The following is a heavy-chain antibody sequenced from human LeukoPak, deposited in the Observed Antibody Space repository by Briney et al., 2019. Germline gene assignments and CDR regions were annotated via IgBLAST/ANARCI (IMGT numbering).Heavy chain of an antibody. CDR1: GGSLSSYY. CDR2: IYTSGST. V-gene: IGHV4-4*09. J-gene: IGHJ5*02. D-gene: IGHD2-2*01. CDR3: ARGVDCSSTSCYWVWFDP. Sequence: SETLSLTCTVSGGSLSSYYWSWIRQPPGQGLKWIGYIYTSGSTNYNPSLKSRGTISVDTSKNQFSLKLSSVTAADTAVYYCARGVDCSSTSCYWVWFDPWGQGTLVTVSS.